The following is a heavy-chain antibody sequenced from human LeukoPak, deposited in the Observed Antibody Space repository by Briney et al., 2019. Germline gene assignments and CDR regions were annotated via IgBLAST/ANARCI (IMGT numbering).Heavy chain of an antibody. Sequence: GESLKISCKGSGYSFTSYWIGWVRQIHGKGLERMGIIYPGDSDTRYSPSFQGQVTISADKSISTAYLQWSSLKASDTAMYYCARGSLRFLEWLPYFDYWGQGTLVTVSS. J-gene: IGHJ4*02. CDR2: IYPGDSDT. CDR3: ARGSLRFLEWLPYFDY. V-gene: IGHV5-51*01. CDR1: GYSFTSYW. D-gene: IGHD3-3*01.